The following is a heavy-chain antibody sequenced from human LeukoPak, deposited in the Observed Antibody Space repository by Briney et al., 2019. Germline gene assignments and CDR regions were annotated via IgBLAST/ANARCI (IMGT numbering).Heavy chain of an antibody. D-gene: IGHD3-10*01. CDR3: AKDRRIGAGRNCYYMDV. Sequence: GGSLRLSCAASGFTFSSYGMHWVRQAPGKGLEWVAVIWYDGSNKYYADSVKGRFTISRDNSKNTLYLQMNSLRAEDAAVYYCAKDRRIGAGRNCYYMDVWGKGTTVTVSS. J-gene: IGHJ6*03. V-gene: IGHV3-33*06. CDR2: IWYDGSNK. CDR1: GFTFSSYG.